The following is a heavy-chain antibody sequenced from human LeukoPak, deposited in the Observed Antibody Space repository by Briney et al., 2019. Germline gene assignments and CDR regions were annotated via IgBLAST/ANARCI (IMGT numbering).Heavy chain of an antibody. D-gene: IGHD1-7*01. J-gene: IGHJ6*03. CDR1: GFTFSSYG. CDR2: IRYDGSNK. Sequence: PGGSLTLSCAASGFTFSSYGMHWVRQAPGQGLEWVAFIRYDGSNKYYADSVKGRFTISRDNSKNTLYLQMNSLRAEDTAVYYCAKGSKLYYYYMDVWGKGTTVTVSS. V-gene: IGHV3-30*02. CDR3: AKGSKLYYYYMDV.